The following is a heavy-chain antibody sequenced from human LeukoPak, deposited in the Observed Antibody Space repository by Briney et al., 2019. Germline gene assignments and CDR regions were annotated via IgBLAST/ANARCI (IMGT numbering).Heavy chain of an antibody. D-gene: IGHD3-10*01. CDR2: ISSSGSTI. CDR3: AKAFLGRFGEINYYMDV. Sequence: GGSLRLSCAASGFTFSSYSMNWVRQAPGKGLEWVSYISSSGSTIYYADSVKGRFTISRDNSKNTLYLQMNSLRAEDTAVYYCAKAFLGRFGEINYYMDVWGKGTTVTVSS. V-gene: IGHV3-48*01. J-gene: IGHJ6*03. CDR1: GFTFSSYS.